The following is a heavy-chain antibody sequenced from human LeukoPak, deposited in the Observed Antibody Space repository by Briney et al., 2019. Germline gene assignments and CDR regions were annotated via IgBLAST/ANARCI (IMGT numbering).Heavy chain of an antibody. D-gene: IGHD5-12*01. CDR2: INWNGGST. CDR1: GFTFDDYG. V-gene: IGHV3-20*04. J-gene: IGHJ5*02. CDR3: VKDPFSGYESGTFWFDP. Sequence: GGSLRLSCAASGFTFDDYGMSWVRQAPGKGLEWLSGINWNGGSTGYADSVKGRFTFSRDNAKKSLYLEMNDLRPEDTALYFCVKDPFSGYESGTFWFDPWGQGARVIVSS.